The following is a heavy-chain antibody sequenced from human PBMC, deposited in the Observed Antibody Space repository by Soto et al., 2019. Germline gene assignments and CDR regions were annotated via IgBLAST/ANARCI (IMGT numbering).Heavy chain of an antibody. Sequence: QVQLVQSGGEVKEPGASVRVSCKTSGYTFSGHGISWVRQAPGQGLEWMGWVSGYNSKTSFAQSFQDRLTVTTDTSAATAYMELRSLTSDDTAVYYCARASWAPRSNDAFDIWGQGTLVTVSS. CDR2: VSGYNSKT. V-gene: IGHV1-18*04. CDR3: ARASWAPRSNDAFDI. J-gene: IGHJ3*02. CDR1: GYTFSGHG. D-gene: IGHD3-16*01.